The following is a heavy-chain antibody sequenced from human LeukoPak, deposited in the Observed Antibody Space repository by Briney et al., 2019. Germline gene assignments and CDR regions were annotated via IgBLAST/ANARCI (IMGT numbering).Heavy chain of an antibody. V-gene: IGHV1-8*01. CDR2: MNPNSGNT. D-gene: IGHD6-13*01. CDR1: GYTFTSYD. J-gene: IGHJ5*02. Sequence: ASVNVSCKASGYTFTSYDINWVRQATGQGLEWMGRMNPNSGNTGYAQKFQGRVTMTRNTSISTAYMELSSLRSEDTAVYYCARGMKQDGSSSWYDWFDPWGQGTLVTVSS. CDR3: ARGMKQDGSSSWYDWFDP.